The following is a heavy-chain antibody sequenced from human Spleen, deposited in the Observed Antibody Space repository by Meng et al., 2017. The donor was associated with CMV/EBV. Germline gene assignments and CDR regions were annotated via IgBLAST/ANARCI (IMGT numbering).Heavy chain of an antibody. D-gene: IGHD5-12*01. CDR3: AATSGSLAYFGS. CDR1: GGSINNNNYY. V-gene: IGHV4-39*07. CDR2: FYYSAST. J-gene: IGHJ4*02. Sequence: SETLSLTCTVSGGSINNNNYYWGWIRQPPGEGLEWIGTFYYSASTYYNPSLKSRITIADDTSKNQFSLKLSSVTAADTAVYYCAATSGSLAYFGSWGQGTLVTVSS.